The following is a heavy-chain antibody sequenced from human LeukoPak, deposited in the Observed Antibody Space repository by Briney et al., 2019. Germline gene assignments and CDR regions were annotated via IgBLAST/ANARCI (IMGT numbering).Heavy chain of an antibody. CDR3: ARAPLLYYYDSSGYLYFDY. D-gene: IGHD3-22*01. CDR2: ISAYNGNT. Sequence: ASVKASCKASGYTFTSYGISWVRQAPGQGLEWMGWISAYNGNTNYAQKLQGRVTMTTDTSTSTAYMELRSLRSDDTAVYYCARAPLLYYYDSSGYLYFDYWGQGTLVTVSS. J-gene: IGHJ4*02. CDR1: GYTFTSYG. V-gene: IGHV1-18*01.